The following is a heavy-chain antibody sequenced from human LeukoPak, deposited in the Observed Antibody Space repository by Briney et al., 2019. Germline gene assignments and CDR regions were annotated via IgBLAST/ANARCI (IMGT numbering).Heavy chain of an antibody. CDR2: MSSAGST. J-gene: IGHJ4*02. D-gene: IGHD7-27*01. CDR1: GITVSSNY. CDR3: ARSWGQIWSDY. V-gene: IGHV3-53*01. Sequence: GGSLRLSCAASGITVSSNYMSWFRQAPGKGLEWVSIMSSAGSTYYADSVKGRFTFSRDNSRNTLYLQMNSLSAEDTAVYCCARSWGQIWSDYWGQGTLVTVSS.